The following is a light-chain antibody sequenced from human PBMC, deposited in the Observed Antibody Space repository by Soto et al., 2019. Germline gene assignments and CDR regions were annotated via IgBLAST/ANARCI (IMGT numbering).Light chain of an antibody. CDR2: GAY. Sequence: EKVMTQSPVTLSVSPGERVTLSCRASQSVVTNLAWYQQKPGQAPRLLISGAYTRATGIPDRFIGSGSGTEFTLTFTSLQSEDFAVYYCQHYNDLPLTFGQGTKVEIK. V-gene: IGKV3-15*01. CDR1: QSVVTN. CDR3: QHYNDLPLT. J-gene: IGKJ1*01.